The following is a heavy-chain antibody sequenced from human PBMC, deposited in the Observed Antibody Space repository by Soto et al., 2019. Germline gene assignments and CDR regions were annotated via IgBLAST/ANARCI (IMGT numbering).Heavy chain of an antibody. CDR1: GFTLNSFF. V-gene: IGHV3-74*01. J-gene: IGHJ4*02. CDR3: VRDQDSRGYSVFNH. CDR2: INNDGSST. Sequence: EVQLVESGGGSVQPGGSLRLSCAASGFTLNSFFMHWVRQAPGKGLMWVSRINNDGSSTTYADSVKGRFTISRDNAKNKLYLQMNSLRADDTAVYFCVRDQDSRGYSVFNHWGQGAQVTVSS. D-gene: IGHD3-22*01.